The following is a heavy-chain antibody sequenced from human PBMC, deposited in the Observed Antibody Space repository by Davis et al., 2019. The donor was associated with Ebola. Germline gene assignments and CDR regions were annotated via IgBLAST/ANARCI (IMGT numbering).Heavy chain of an antibody. Sequence: PSETLSLTCTVSGGSISRGGSYWSWVRQVPGKGLEWIGYIYYSGITSYKLSLKSRVTISLDTSKNQFSLNLSSVTAADAAVYYCARDLRYDSSGSDYYFYMDVWGKGTTVTVSS. J-gene: IGHJ6*03. CDR2: IYYSGIT. CDR1: GGSISRGGSY. V-gene: IGHV4-31*03. D-gene: IGHD3-22*01. CDR3: ARDLRYDSSGSDYYFYMDV.